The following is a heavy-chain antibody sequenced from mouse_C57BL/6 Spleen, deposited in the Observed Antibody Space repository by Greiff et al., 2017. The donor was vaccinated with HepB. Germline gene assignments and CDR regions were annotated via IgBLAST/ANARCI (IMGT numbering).Heavy chain of an antibody. Sequence: VQLQQSGAELARPGASVKMSCKASGYTFTSYTMHWVKQRPGQGLEWIGYINPSSGYTKYNQKFKDKATLTADKSSSTAYMQLSSLTSEDSAVYYGARSGYDYDTLWFAYWGQGTLVTVSA. CDR3: ARSGYDYDTLWFAY. J-gene: IGHJ3*01. CDR1: GYTFTSYT. CDR2: INPSSGYT. V-gene: IGHV1-4*01. D-gene: IGHD2-4*01.